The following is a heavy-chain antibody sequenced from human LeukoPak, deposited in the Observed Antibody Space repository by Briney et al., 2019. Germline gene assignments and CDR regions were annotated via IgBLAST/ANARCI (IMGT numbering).Heavy chain of an antibody. Sequence: SETLSLTCTVSGGSISSYYWSWIRQPPGKGLEWIGYIYYSGSTSYNPSLKSRVTISVDTSKNQFSLKLSSVTAADTAVYYCARDKLYSSGWYGFDPWGQGTLVTVSS. D-gene: IGHD6-19*01. CDR3: ARDKLYSSGWYGFDP. CDR2: IYYSGST. V-gene: IGHV4-59*01. CDR1: GGSISSYY. J-gene: IGHJ5*02.